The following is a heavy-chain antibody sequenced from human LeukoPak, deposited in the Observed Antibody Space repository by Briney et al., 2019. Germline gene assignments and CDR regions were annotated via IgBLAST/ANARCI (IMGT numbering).Heavy chain of an antibody. CDR1: GFTHSNYW. D-gene: IGHD2-2*01. CDR3: SRDRHCIGSTCYGL. Sequence: PGGSLRLSCAASGFTHSNYWMTWVRQAPGKGLEWVANIKPDGSEKYYVDSVKGRFTISRDNAKNSLYLQMNSLRAEGTAVYYCSRDRHCIGSTCYGLWGQGTRVTVSS. V-gene: IGHV3-7*01. J-gene: IGHJ4*02. CDR2: IKPDGSEK.